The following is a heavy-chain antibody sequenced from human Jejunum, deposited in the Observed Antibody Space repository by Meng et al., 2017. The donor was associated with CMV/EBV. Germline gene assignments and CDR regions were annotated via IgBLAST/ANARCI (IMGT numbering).Heavy chain of an antibody. CDR3: ARAPTSYDILTGYFPNGLDV. CDR1: TYT. Sequence: TYTMNWVSQAAGERLAWVESMTNSDSYIYYADSVKGRLTITRDNAKNSVYLQMNSLRAEDTAVYYCARAPTSYDILTGYFPNGLDVWGQGTTVTVSS. V-gene: IGHV3-21*03. CDR2: MTNSDSYI. D-gene: IGHD3-9*01. J-gene: IGHJ6*02.